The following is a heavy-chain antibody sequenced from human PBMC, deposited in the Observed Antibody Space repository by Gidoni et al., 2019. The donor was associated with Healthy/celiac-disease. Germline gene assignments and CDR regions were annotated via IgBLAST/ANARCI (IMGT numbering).Heavy chain of an antibody. D-gene: IGHD4-17*01. V-gene: IGHV4-39*01. Sequence: STYYNPSLKSRVTISVDTSKNQFSLKLSSVTAADTAVYYCARHVGKRPLTTPSFDYWGQGTLVTVSS. CDR2: ST. CDR3: ARHVGKRPLTTPSFDY. J-gene: IGHJ4*02.